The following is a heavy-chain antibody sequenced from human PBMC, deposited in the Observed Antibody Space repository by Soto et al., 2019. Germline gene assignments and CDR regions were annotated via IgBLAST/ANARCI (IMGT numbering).Heavy chain of an antibody. CDR1: GFTFSSYA. V-gene: IGHV3-30-3*01. J-gene: IGHJ4*02. D-gene: IGHD3-22*01. CDR3: AREVIRYYYDSSGG. CDR2: ISYDGSNK. Sequence: QVQLVESGGGVVQPGRSLRLSCAASGFTFSSYAMHWVRQAPGKGLEWVAVISYDGSNKYYADSVKGRFTISRDNSKNSLYLQMNSRRAEDTAVYYCAREVIRYYYDSSGGWGQGTLVTVSS.